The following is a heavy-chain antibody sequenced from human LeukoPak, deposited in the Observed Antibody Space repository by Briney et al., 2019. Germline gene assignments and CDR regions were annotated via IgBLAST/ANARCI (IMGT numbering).Heavy chain of an antibody. CDR1: GGSFSGYY. J-gene: IGHJ4*02. V-gene: IGHV4-34*01. D-gene: IGHD1-26*01. CDR3: ARGGWAISTPRGIFDY. CDR2: INHSGST. Sequence: SETLSLTCAVYGGSFSGYYWSWIRQPPGKGLEWIGEINHSGSTNYNPSLKSRVTISVDTSKNQFSLKLSSVTAADTAVYYCARGGWAISTPRGIFDYWGQGTLVTVSS.